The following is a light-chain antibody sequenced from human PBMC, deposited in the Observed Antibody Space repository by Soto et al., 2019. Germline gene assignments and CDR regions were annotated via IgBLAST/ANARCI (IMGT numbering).Light chain of an antibody. CDR2: EVT. J-gene: IGLJ2*01. CDR3: CSYTSISTGVL. CDR1: SGDIGGYNY. Sequence: QSALTQPASVSGSPGQSITISCTGTSGDIGGYNYVSWYQQHPGKAPKLLISEVTNRPSGVSNRFSGSKSGNTASLTISGLQAEDEADYYCCSYTSISTGVLFGGGTKLTVL. V-gene: IGLV2-14*01.